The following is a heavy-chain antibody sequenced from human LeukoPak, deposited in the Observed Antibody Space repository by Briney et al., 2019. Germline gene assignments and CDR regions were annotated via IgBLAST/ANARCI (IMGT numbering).Heavy chain of an antibody. D-gene: IGHD6-19*01. J-gene: IGHJ3*02. CDR2: NYTSGST. Sequence: PSETLSLTCTVSGGSISSYYWSWIRQPAGKGLEWIGRNYTSGSTNYNPSLKSRVTMSVDTSKNQFSLKLSSVTAADTAVYYCARTRGGWRLDAFDIWGQGTMVTVSS. CDR1: GGSISSYY. CDR3: ARTRGGWRLDAFDI. V-gene: IGHV4-4*07.